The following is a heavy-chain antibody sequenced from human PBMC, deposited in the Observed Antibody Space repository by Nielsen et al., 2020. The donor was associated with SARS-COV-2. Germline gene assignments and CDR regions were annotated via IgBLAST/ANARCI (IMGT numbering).Heavy chain of an antibody. Sequence: SETLSLTCTVSGGSISSSSYYWGWIRQPPGKGLEWIGSIYYSGSTYYNPSLKSRVTISVDTSKNQFSLKLSSVTAADTAVYYCARGYCSGGSCYSPDYWGQGTLVTVS. CDR1: GGSISSSSYY. J-gene: IGHJ4*02. V-gene: IGHV4-39*07. D-gene: IGHD2-15*01. CDR3: ARGYCSGGSCYSPDY. CDR2: IYYSGST.